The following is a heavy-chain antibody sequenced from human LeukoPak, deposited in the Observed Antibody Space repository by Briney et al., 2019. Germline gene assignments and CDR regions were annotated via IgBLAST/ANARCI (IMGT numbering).Heavy chain of an antibody. Sequence: PGGSLRLSCAASGFTFSSYDMHWVRQPTGKGLEWVSGIGTAGDTYYLGSVKGRFTISRENAKNSLYLQMNSLRAEDTALYYCAKSSSYSGYKGDFDYWGQGTLVTVSS. D-gene: IGHD5-12*01. CDR3: AKSSSYSGYKGDFDY. CDR1: GFTFSSYD. J-gene: IGHJ4*02. V-gene: IGHV3-13*01. CDR2: IGTAGDT.